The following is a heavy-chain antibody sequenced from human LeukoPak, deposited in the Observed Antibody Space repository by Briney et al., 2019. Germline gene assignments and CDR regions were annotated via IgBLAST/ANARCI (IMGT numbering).Heavy chain of an antibody. Sequence: SETLSLTCTVSGGSISSGGYYWSWIRQHPGKGLEWIGYIYYSGSTNYNPSLKSRVTISVDTSKNQFSLKLSSVTAADTAVYYCASVANNWFDPWGQGTLVTVSS. CDR1: GGSISSGGYY. CDR3: ASVANNWFDP. D-gene: IGHD2-21*01. J-gene: IGHJ5*02. V-gene: IGHV4-61*08. CDR2: IYYSGST.